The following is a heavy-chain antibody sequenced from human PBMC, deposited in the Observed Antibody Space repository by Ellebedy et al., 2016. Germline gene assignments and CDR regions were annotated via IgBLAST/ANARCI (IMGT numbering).Heavy chain of an antibody. D-gene: IGHD3-3*01. CDR1: GFTFNDYS. V-gene: IGHV3-9*01. CDR2: ISWNSGNM. Sequence: GGSLRLXXPASGFTFNDYSMHWVRQAPGKGLEWVSGISWNSGNMDYADSVKGRFSISRENAKNSLYLQMTSLRPDDTAFYYCAKDMGRFLEWDDNYFDSWGQGTLVTVSS. J-gene: IGHJ4*02. CDR3: AKDMGRFLEWDDNYFDS.